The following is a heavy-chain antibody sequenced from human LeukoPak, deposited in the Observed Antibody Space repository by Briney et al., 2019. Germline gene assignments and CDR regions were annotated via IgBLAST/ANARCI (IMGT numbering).Heavy chain of an antibody. CDR1: GYTFTSYG. D-gene: IGHD3/OR15-3a*01. CDR2: ISAYNGNT. CDR3: ARGHESSPSYDF. V-gene: IGHV1-18*01. J-gene: IGHJ1*01. Sequence: ASVKVSCKASGYTFTSYGISWVRQAPGQGLEWMGWISAYNGNTNYAQKLQGRVTMTRDTSTTTAYMELSGLRSDDTAVYYCARGHESSPSYDFWGQGTLVTVSS.